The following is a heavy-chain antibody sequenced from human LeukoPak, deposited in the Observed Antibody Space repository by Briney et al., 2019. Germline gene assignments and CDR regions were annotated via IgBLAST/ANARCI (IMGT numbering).Heavy chain of an antibody. CDR2: IKQGGSAE. Sequence: GGSLRLSCAASGFTFSGYWMSWVRQAPGKGLEWVANIKQGGSAEYYVDSVKGRFTISRDNAKNSLYLQMNSLRAEDTAVYYCARDGPYYDFWSGYYSYYFDYWGQGTLVTVSS. CDR1: GFTFSGYW. CDR3: ARDGPYYDFWSGYYSYYFDY. D-gene: IGHD3-3*01. V-gene: IGHV3-7*01. J-gene: IGHJ4*02.